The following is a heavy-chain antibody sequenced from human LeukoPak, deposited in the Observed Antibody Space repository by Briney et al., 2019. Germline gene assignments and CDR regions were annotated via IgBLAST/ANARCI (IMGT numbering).Heavy chain of an antibody. CDR1: GYTFTSYG. Sequence: ASVKVSCKASGYTFTSYGISWVRQAPGQGLEWMGWISAYNGNTNYAQKLQGRVTMTTDTSTSTAYMELRSLRSDDTAVYYCAISGDGYNLAAFDYWGQGTLVTVSS. V-gene: IGHV1-18*01. CDR2: ISAYNGNT. D-gene: IGHD5-24*01. J-gene: IGHJ4*02. CDR3: AISGDGYNLAAFDY.